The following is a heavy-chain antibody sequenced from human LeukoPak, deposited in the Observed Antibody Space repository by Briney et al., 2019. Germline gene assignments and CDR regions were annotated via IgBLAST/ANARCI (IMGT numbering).Heavy chain of an antibody. D-gene: IGHD1-26*01. CDR2: VFYNGAA. Sequence: PSETLSLTCIVSGGSISSSIYYWAWVRQPPGKGLEWIGTVFYNGAAQYSPSLRSRVTISIDTSTNQFSLKLTSVTAADTALYYCARDPGSGSYKGGHWFDPWGQGTLVTVSS. V-gene: IGHV4-39*07. J-gene: IGHJ5*02. CDR1: GGSISSSIYY. CDR3: ARDPGSGSYKGGHWFDP.